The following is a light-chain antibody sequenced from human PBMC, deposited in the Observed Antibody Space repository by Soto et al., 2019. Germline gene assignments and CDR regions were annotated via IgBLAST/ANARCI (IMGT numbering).Light chain of an antibody. Sequence: DIQMTQSPSSLSVSVGDRVTITCRASQSISSYLNWYQQNPGQAPQVLIYAASSLQSGIPSRFSGSGSGTAFTLNISSLQPDVFATYHCHHSYSNPCTFGQGTKVEMK. CDR2: AAS. V-gene: IGKV1-39*01. CDR3: HHSYSNPCT. J-gene: IGKJ1*01. CDR1: QSISSY.